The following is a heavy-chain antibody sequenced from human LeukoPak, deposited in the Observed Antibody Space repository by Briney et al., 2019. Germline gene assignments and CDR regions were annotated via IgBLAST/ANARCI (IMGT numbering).Heavy chain of an antibody. Sequence: GGSLRLSCAASGFTFSSYAMHWVRQAPGKGLEWVAVISYDGSNKYYADSMKGRFTISRDNSKNTLYLQMNSLRAEDTAVYYCARDRSAGTFYYYGMDVWGQGTTVTVSS. CDR3: ARDRSAGTFYYYGMDV. J-gene: IGHJ6*02. D-gene: IGHD1-1*01. CDR1: GFTFSSYA. V-gene: IGHV3-30-3*01. CDR2: ISYDGSNK.